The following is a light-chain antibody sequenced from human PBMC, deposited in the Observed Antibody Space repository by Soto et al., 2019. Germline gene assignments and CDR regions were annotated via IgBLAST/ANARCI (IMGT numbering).Light chain of an antibody. J-gene: IGKJ1*01. CDR1: QSVSSSY. CDR3: HQYGSSAWT. V-gene: IGKV3-20*01. CDR2: GAS. Sequence: EIVLTQSPGTLSLSPGERATLSCRASQSVSSSYLAWYQQKPGQAPRLLIYGASSRATGIPDRFSGSGSGTDFTVIISRLEPEDFAVYYCHQYGSSAWTFGQGTK.